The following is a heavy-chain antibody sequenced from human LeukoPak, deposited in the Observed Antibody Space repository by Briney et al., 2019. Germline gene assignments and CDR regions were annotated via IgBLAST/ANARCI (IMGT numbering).Heavy chain of an antibody. CDR2: INHSGST. D-gene: IGHD6-19*01. CDR3: ARRERWLVEDY. J-gene: IGHJ4*02. Sequence: PSETLSLTCAVYGGSFSGYYWSWIRQPPGKGLEWIGEINHSGSTNYNPSLKSRVTISVDTSKNQFSLKLSSVTAADTAVYYCARRERWLVEDYWGQGTLVTVSS. CDR1: GGSFSGYY. V-gene: IGHV4-34*01.